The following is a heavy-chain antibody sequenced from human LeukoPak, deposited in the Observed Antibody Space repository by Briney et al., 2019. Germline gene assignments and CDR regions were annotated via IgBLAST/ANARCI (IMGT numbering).Heavy chain of an antibody. CDR3: TTVTHFYL. Sequence: GGSLRLSCAASGFTFSSYGMHWVRQAPGKGLEWVGRIKGRGQDRATDYAAPVRGRFTISTDESTSTLYLQMNSLKTEDTAVYYCTTVTHFYLGGQGTLVTVSS. CDR1: GFTFSSYG. V-gene: IGHV3-15*01. J-gene: IGHJ1*01. D-gene: IGHD2/OR15-2a*01. CDR2: IKGRGQDRAT.